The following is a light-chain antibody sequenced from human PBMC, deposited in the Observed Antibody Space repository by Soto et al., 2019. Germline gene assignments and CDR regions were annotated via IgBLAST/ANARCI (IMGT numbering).Light chain of an antibody. CDR3: QQYNDRFRYT. J-gene: IGKJ2*01. CDR2: EAS. CDR1: QSLNTW. V-gene: IGKV1-5*03. Sequence: DIQMTQSPSTLSASVGDRVTITCRASQSLNTWLAWYQQKPGTVPKLLIYEASTLESGVPSRLSGSRSGTEFTLTVSSRQPDDCATYYCQQYNDRFRYTCGQGPNLEIK.